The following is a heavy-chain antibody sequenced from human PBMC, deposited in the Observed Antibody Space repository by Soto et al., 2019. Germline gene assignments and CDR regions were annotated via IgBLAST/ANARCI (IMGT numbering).Heavy chain of an antibody. J-gene: IGHJ5*02. D-gene: IGHD2-15*01. V-gene: IGHV1-2*02. Sequence: GASVKVSCKASGYTFTGYYMHWVRQAPGQGLEWMGWINPNSGGTNYAQKFPGRVTMTRDTSISTAYMELSRLRSDDTAVYYCARDIVVVVAANPDSNWFDPWGQGTLVTVSS. CDR2: INPNSGGT. CDR3: ARDIVVVVAANPDSNWFDP. CDR1: GYTFTGYY.